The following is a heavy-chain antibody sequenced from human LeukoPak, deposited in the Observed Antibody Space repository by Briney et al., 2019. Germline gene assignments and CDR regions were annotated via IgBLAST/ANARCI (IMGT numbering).Heavy chain of an antibody. Sequence: ASVKVSCKASGYTFTSYGISWVRQATGQGLEWMGWMNPNSGNTGYAQKFQGRVTMTRNTSISTAYMELSSLRSEDTAVYYCAREGGKLLSGSYGWRAFDIWGQGTMVTVSS. CDR1: GYTFTSYG. CDR3: AREGGKLLSGSYGWRAFDI. D-gene: IGHD1-26*01. V-gene: IGHV1-8*02. CDR2: MNPNSGNT. J-gene: IGHJ3*02.